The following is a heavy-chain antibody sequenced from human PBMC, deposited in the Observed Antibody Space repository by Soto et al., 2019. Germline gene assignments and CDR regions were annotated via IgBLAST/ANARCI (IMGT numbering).Heavy chain of an antibody. Sequence: PGGSLRLSCAASGFTFSSYWMHWVRQAPGKGLVWVSRINSDGSSTSYADSVKGRFTISRDNAKNTLYLQMNSLRAKDTAVYYCAIRASYYDSSGYFDYWGQGTLVTVSS. V-gene: IGHV3-74*01. CDR1: GFTFSSYW. J-gene: IGHJ4*02. CDR2: INSDGSST. D-gene: IGHD3-22*01. CDR3: AIRASYYDSSGYFDY.